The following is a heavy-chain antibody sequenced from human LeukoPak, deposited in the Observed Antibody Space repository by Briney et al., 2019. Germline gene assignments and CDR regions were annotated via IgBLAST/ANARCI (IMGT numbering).Heavy chain of an antibody. D-gene: IGHD3-22*01. V-gene: IGHV3-30-3*01. CDR2: ISYDGSNK. CDR3: ARNYYDSSGYYNSFHY. CDR1: GFTFSSYA. J-gene: IGHJ4*02. Sequence: PGGSLRLSCTASGFTFSSYAMHWVRQAPGKGLEWVAVISYDGSNKYYADSVKGRFTISRDNSKNTLYLQMNSLRAEDTAVYYCARNYYDSSGYYNSFHYWGQGTLVTVSS.